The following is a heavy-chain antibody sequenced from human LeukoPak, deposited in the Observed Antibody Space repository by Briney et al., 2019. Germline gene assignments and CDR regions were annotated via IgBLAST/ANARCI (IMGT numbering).Heavy chain of an antibody. CDR3: ARDDIVVVVAGGDAFDI. Sequence: ASVKVSCKASGGTFSSYAISWVRQAPGQGLEWMGGIIPIFGTANYAQKFQGRVTITADKSTSTAYMELSSLRSEDTAVYYCARDDIVVVVAGGDAFDIWGQGTMVTVSS. CDR1: GGTFSSYA. J-gene: IGHJ3*02. V-gene: IGHV1-69*06. D-gene: IGHD2-15*01. CDR2: IIPIFGTA.